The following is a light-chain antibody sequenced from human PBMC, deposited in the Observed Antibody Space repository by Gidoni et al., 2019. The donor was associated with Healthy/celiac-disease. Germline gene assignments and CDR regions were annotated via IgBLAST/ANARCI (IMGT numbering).Light chain of an antibody. CDR1: QSVGSSY. CDR2: GAS. J-gene: IGKJ2*01. Sequence: ELVFTQSPGTLSLSPGERATLSCRASQSVGSSYLAWYQQKPGPAPRPPIYGASTRATGIPDRFSGSGSGTDFTLTISRLEPEDFAVYYCQQYGSSPMYTFGQGTKLEIK. CDR3: QQYGSSPMYT. V-gene: IGKV3-20*01.